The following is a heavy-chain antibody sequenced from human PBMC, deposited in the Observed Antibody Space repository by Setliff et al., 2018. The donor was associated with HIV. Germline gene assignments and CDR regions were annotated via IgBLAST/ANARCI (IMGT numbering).Heavy chain of an antibody. V-gene: IGHV1-69*02. D-gene: IGHD3-10*01. Sequence: SVKVSCKASGGTFSSYTITWVRQAPGQGLEWMGRIIPILGIADYTLKFQGRVSISADKSTSTAYMELSSLRSEDTAVFYCARAPSLVHDAFDIWGQGTMVTVSS. CDR1: GGTFSSYT. CDR3: ARAPSLVHDAFDI. J-gene: IGHJ3*02. CDR2: IIPILGIA.